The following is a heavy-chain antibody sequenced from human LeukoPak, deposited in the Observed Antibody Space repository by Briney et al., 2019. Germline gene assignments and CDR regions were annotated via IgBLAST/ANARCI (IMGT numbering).Heavy chain of an antibody. D-gene: IGHD5-24*01. V-gene: IGHV3-23*01. J-gene: IGHJ4*02. CDR2: ISGSGGST. CDR3: AKRGRDGYNYDV. Sequence: GGSLRLSCTASGFTFSSYSMSWVRQAPGKGLEWVSDISGSGGSTYYADSVKGRFTISRDNSKNTLYLQMNSLRAEDTAVYYCAKRGRDGYNYDVWGQGTLVTVSS. CDR1: GFTFSSYS.